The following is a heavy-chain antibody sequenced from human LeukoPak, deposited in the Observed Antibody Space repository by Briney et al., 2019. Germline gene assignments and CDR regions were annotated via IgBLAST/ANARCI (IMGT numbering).Heavy chain of an antibody. CDR3: SRERGGIRYFDVAFDY. J-gene: IGHJ4*02. V-gene: IGHV4-59*08. Sequence: ASETLSLTCTVSGGSISSYYWSWIRQPPGKGLEWIGYIYYSGSTNYNPSLKSRVTISVDTSKNQFSLKLSSVTAADTAVYYCSRERGGIRYFDVAFDYWGQGTLVTVSS. CDR2: IYYSGST. D-gene: IGHD3-9*01. CDR1: GGSISSYY.